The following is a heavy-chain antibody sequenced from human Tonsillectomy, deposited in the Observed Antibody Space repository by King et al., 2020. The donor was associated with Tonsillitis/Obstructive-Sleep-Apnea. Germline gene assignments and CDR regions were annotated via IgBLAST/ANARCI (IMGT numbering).Heavy chain of an antibody. CDR2: IIPIFVTS. V-gene: IGHV1-69*12. CDR1: GGTFSSYA. Sequence: VQLVQSGAEVKKPGSSVKVSCKASGGTFSSYAISWVRQAPGQGLEWMGGIIPIFVTSNYAQKYQGRVTITADESTSTDYMEMSSLRSEETAVYYGWRAIRVPAAHIYDYYMDVWGKGTTVTVS. J-gene: IGHJ6*03. CDR3: WRAIRVPAAHIYDYYMDV. D-gene: IGHD2-2*01.